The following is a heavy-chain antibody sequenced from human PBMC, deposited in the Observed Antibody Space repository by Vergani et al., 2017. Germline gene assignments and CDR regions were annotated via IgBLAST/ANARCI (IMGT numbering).Heavy chain of an antibody. Sequence: QVQLVESGGGLVKPGGSLRLSCAASGFTFSDYYMSWIRQAPGKGLEWVSYISSSSSYTNYADSVKGRFTISRDNAKNSLYLQMNSLRAEDTAVYYCARAPSPPGTTYAFDIWGQGTMVTVSS. D-gene: IGHD1-1*01. CDR3: ARAPSPPGTTYAFDI. V-gene: IGHV3-11*05. CDR2: ISSSSSYT. CDR1: GFTFSDYY. J-gene: IGHJ3*02.